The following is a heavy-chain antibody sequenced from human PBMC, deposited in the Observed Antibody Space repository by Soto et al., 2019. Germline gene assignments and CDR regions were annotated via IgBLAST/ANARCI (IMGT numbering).Heavy chain of an antibody. D-gene: IGHD2-2*01. CDR1: GGSFSGYY. CDR2: INHSGST. V-gene: IGHV4-34*01. CDR3: ARGGIRYCTSTSCPWLDY. J-gene: IGHJ4*02. Sequence: SETLSLTCAVDGGSFSGYYWSWIRQPPGKGLEWIGEINHSGSTNYNPSLKSRVTISVDTSKNQFSLKLSSVTAADTAVYYFARGGIRYCTSTSCPWLDYWGQGTLVTVSS.